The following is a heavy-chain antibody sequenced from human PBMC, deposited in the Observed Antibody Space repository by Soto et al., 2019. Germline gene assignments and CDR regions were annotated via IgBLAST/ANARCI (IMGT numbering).Heavy chain of an antibody. Sequence: ESGGGVVQPGRSLRLSCVASGFTFTNYGMHWVRQAPGKGLEWVAVVSYDGDVKYYADSVKGRFTISRDNFKNTLYLQMNSLRPEDTAVYYCAKDIALVRGVIIDMDVWGQGTAVTVSS. J-gene: IGHJ6*02. CDR3: AKDIALVRGVIIDMDV. CDR2: VSYDGDVK. V-gene: IGHV3-30*18. CDR1: GFTFTNYG. D-gene: IGHD3-10*01.